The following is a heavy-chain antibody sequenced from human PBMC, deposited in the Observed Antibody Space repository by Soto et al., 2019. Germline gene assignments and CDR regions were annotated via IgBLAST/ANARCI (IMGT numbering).Heavy chain of an antibody. CDR1: GGSINSYW. Sequence: SETLSLTCSVSGGSINSYWWSWIRQPAGKGLEWIGRVYSSGTTDYNPSLNSRATMSVEPSKNQFSLKLTSVTAADTAVYYCARDIGSYAYAEGYWGQGSQVTV. CDR2: VYSSGTT. CDR3: ARDIGSYAYAEGY. J-gene: IGHJ4*02. V-gene: IGHV4-4*07. D-gene: IGHD2-2*01.